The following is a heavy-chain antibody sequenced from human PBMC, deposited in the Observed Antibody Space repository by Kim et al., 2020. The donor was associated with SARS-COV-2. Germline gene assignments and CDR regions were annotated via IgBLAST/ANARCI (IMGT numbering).Heavy chain of an antibody. Sequence: GGSLRLSCAASGFTFSSYGMHWVRQAPGKGLEWVAVIWYDGSNKYYADSVKGRFTISRDNSKNTLYLQMNSLRVEDTAVYYCAKSADTAMRPFDYWGQGTLVTVSS. J-gene: IGHJ4*02. V-gene: IGHV3-33*06. CDR3: AKSADTAMRPFDY. D-gene: IGHD5-18*01. CDR1: GFTFSSYG. CDR2: IWYDGSNK.